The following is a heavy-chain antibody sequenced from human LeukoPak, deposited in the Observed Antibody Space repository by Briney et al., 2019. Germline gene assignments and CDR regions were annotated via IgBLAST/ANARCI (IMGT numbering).Heavy chain of an antibody. CDR1: GFTFDDYA. V-gene: IGHV3-9*01. J-gene: IGHJ4*02. D-gene: IGHD5-18*01. CDR2: ISWNSGSI. Sequence: GGSLRLSCAASGFTFDDYAMPWVRQAPGKGLEWVSGISWNSGSIGYADSVKGRFTISRDNAKNSLYLQMNSLRAEDTALYYCAKGRGYSYGSDFDYWGQGTLVTVSS. CDR3: AKGRGYSYGSDFDY.